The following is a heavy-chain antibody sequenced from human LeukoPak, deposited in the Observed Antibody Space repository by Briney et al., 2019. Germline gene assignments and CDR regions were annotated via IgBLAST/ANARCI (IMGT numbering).Heavy chain of an antibody. V-gene: IGHV3-53*01. J-gene: IGHJ4*02. D-gene: IGHD3-22*01. Sequence: PGGSLRLSCAASGFTVSGNYMSRVRQAPGKGLEWVSLIYSGGTTYYADSVKGRFTISRDNSKNTLYLQMNSLRAEDTAVYYCARSSERKYYFDYWGQGTLVTVSS. CDR1: GFTVSGNY. CDR2: IYSGGTT. CDR3: ARSSERKYYFDY.